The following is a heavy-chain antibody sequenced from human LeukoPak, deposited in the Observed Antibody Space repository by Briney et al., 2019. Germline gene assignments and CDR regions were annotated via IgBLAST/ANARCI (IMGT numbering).Heavy chain of an antibody. Sequence: SETLSLTCTVSGYSISSGYYWGWIRQPPGKGLEWIGSIYHSGNTYYNPSLKSRVTISVDTSKNQFSLKLSSVTAADTAVYYCARDWHTGEDAFNFWGQGTVVTVS. D-gene: IGHD3-16*01. V-gene: IGHV4-38-2*02. J-gene: IGHJ3*01. CDR1: GYSISSGYY. CDR3: ARDWHTGEDAFNF. CDR2: IYHSGNT.